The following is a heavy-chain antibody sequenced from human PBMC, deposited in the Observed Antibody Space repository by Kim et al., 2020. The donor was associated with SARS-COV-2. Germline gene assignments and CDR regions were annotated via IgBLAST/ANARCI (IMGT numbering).Heavy chain of an antibody. CDR3: ARDYNQGAVAGGVPYTVEYFQH. D-gene: IGHD6-19*01. CDR2: IIPIFGTA. V-gene: IGHV1-69*13. J-gene: IGHJ1*01. Sequence: SVKVSCKASGGTFSSYAISWVRQAPGQGLEWMVGIIPIFGTANYAQKFQGRVTITADESTSTAYMELSSLRSEDTAVYYCARDYNQGAVAGGVPYTVEYFQHWGQGTLFTVSS. CDR1: GGTFSSYA.